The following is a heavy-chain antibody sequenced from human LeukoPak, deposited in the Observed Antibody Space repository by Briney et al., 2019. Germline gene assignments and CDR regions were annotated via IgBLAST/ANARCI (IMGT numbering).Heavy chain of an antibody. V-gene: IGHV1-69*04. CDR2: IIPILGIA. CDR3: AREGSTSCYSD. Sequence: SVKVSCKASGGTFSSYAISWVRQAPGQGLEWMGRIIPILGIANYAQKFQGRVTITAGKSTSTAYMELSSLRSEDTAVYYCAREGSTSCYSDWGQGTLVTVSS. D-gene: IGHD2-2*01. CDR1: GGTFSSYA. J-gene: IGHJ4*02.